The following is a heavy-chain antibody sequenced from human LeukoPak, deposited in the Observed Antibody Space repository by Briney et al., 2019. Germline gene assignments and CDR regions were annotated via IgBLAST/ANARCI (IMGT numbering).Heavy chain of an antibody. CDR1: GFTFSSYW. D-gene: IGHD5-24*01. Sequence: GGSLRLSCAASGFTFSSYWMSWVRQAPGKGLEGVANIKQDGSEKYYVDSVKGRFTISRDNAKNSLYLQMHSLRAEDTAVYYCARDGYNKDAFDIWGQGTMVTVSS. V-gene: IGHV3-7*01. J-gene: IGHJ3*02. CDR2: IKQDGSEK. CDR3: ARDGYNKDAFDI.